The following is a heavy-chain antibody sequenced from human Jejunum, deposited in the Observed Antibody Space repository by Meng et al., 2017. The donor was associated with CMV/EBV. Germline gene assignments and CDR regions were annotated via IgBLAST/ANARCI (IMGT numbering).Heavy chain of an antibody. D-gene: IGHD3-22*01. CDR2: VNVDESSR. V-gene: IGHV3-74*03. CDR1: GFTFSRHW. Sequence: EVQLVESGXGLVQLGWXLRPSCXTSGFTFSRHWMHWVRQAPGKGLEWVSRVNVDESSRAYADSAKGRFTISRDNAGNTLYLHMTSLRAEGTAVYHCAREDYYDSVGYLLDSWGQGTLVTVSS. J-gene: IGHJ4*02. CDR3: AREDYYDSVGYLLDS.